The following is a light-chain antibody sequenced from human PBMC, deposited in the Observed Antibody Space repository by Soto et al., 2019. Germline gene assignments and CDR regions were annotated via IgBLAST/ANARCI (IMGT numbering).Light chain of an antibody. V-gene: IGKV2-28*01. J-gene: IGKJ2*01. CDR3: MQALETPYT. Sequence: EIVMTQSPPSLTVTPGEPAAISCRSSQRLLHSNGNTFLDWYLQKPGQSPQLLIYLGSNRASGVPDTFRGREAGTGFKLKISRVETEDAGVYYYMQALETPYTFGQGTKLEIK. CDR1: QRLLHSNGNTF. CDR2: LGS.